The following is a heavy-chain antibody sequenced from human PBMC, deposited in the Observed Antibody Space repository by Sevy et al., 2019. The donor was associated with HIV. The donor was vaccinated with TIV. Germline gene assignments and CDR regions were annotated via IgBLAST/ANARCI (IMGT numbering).Heavy chain of an antibody. CDR1: GYSISSGYY. V-gene: IGHV4-38-2*01. J-gene: IGHJ6*03. Sequence: SETLSLTCAVSGYSISSGYYWGWIRQPPGKGLEWIGSIYHSGSTYYNPSLKSRVTISVDTSKNQFSLKLSSVTAADTAVYYCARLGFGEVKYYYYYMDVWGKGTTVTVSS. D-gene: IGHD3-10*01. CDR2: IYHSGST. CDR3: ARLGFGEVKYYYYYMDV.